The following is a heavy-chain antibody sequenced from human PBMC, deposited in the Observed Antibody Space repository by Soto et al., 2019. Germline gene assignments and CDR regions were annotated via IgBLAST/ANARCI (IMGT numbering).Heavy chain of an antibody. J-gene: IGHJ2*01. Sequence: PSETLSLTCTVSGGSISSGDYYWSWIRQPPGKGLEWIGYIYYSGSTYYNPSLKSRVTISVDTSKNQFSLKLSSVTAADTAVYYCARGLGIVVVTAVPWYFDLWGRGTLVTVSS. D-gene: IGHD2-21*02. CDR3: ARGLGIVVVTAVPWYFDL. CDR1: GGSISSGDYY. V-gene: IGHV4-30-4*01. CDR2: IYYSGST.